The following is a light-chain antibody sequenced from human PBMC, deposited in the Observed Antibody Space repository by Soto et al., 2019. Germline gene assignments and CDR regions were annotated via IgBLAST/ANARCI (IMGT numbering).Light chain of an antibody. V-gene: IGLV1-40*01. CDR1: RSNIGAGYD. CDR2: GNN. CDR3: QSYDSSLSEGV. Sequence: QSVLTQPPSVSGAPGQRVTISCTGSRSNIGAGYDVHWYQQFPGTAPKLLIYGNNNRPSGVPDRFSGSKSGTSASLAITGLQAEDEADYYCQSYDSSLSEGVFGTGTKVTV. J-gene: IGLJ1*01.